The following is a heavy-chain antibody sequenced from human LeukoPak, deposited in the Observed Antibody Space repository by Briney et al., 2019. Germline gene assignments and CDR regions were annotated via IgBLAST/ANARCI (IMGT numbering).Heavy chain of an antibody. CDR2: IYYSGST. CDR3: ARDSWRQLTGFDY. D-gene: IGHD3-9*01. J-gene: IGHJ4*02. Sequence: SETLSLTCTVSGGSISSYYWSWIRQPPGKGLEWIGYIYYSGSTNYNPSLKSRVTISVDTSKNQFSLKLSSVTAADTAVYYCARDSWRQLTGFDYWGQGTLVTVFS. V-gene: IGHV4-59*01. CDR1: GGSISSYY.